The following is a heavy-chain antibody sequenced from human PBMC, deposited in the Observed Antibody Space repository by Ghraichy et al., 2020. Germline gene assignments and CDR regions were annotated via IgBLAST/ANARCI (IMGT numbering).Heavy chain of an antibody. V-gene: IGHV3-30-3*01. J-gene: IGHJ4*02. CDR1: GLTFSNYA. CDR3: ARESPPYSSTTKDQQGFDH. Sequence: GGSLRLSCAASGLTFSNYAMHWVRQAPGKGLEWLAVISYSGGDKYYADSVKGRFTISRDNSKNTLYLQMNSLRVEDTAMYYCARESPPYSSTTKDQQGFDHRGQGTLVTVSS. CDR2: ISYSGGDK. D-gene: IGHD6-13*01.